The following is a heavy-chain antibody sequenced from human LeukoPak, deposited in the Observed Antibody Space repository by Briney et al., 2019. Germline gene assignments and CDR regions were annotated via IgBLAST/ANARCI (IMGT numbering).Heavy chain of an antibody. CDR2: IYHSGST. CDR1: GGSISSGGYS. Sequence: SQTLPLTCAVSGGSISSGGYSWSWIRQPPGKGLEWIGYIYHSGSTYYNPSLKSRVTISVDTSKNQFSLKLSSVTAADTAMYYCARAVSGRFDYWGQGTLVTVSS. D-gene: IGHD6-19*01. V-gene: IGHV4-30-2*01. J-gene: IGHJ4*02. CDR3: ARAVSGRFDY.